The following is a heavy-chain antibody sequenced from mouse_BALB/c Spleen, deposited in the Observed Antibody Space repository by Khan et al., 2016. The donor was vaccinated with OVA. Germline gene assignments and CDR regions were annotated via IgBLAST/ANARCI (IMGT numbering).Heavy chain of an antibody. V-gene: IGHV3-2*02. Sequence: EVKLLESGPGLVKPSQSLSLTCTVTGYSITSDYAWNWIRQFPGNKLEWMGFISYSGNTNYNPSLKSRISITPDTSKNQFFLQLNSVTTEDTATYCCTRGYGGNFAYWGQGTTVTVSS. J-gene: IGHJ2*01. CDR1: GYSITSDYA. D-gene: IGHD1-1*02. CDR2: ISYSGNT. CDR3: TRGYGGNFAY.